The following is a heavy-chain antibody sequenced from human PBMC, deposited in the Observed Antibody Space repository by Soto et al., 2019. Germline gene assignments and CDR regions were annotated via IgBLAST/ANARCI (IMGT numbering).Heavy chain of an antibody. Sequence: ASVKVSCKASGYTFTDYYMQWVRQAPGEGLELMGWISPKTGGTNYAQKFQGRVTVTRDTSINTGYMELSSLRSDDTAVYYCARGGTTNYHDSSASSHYCDYWGQGNQVTVSS. CDR1: GYTFTDYY. D-gene: IGHD3-22*01. J-gene: IGHJ4*02. V-gene: IGHV1-2*02. CDR2: ISPKTGGT. CDR3: ARGGTTNYHDSSASSHYCDY.